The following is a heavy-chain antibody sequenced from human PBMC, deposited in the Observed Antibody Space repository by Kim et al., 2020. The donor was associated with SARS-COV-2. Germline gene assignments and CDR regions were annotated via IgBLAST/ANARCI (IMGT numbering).Heavy chain of an antibody. CDR3: ARSWGNWNSLENH. V-gene: IGHV1-18*01. CDR2: IIPYPGQT. J-gene: IGHJ1*01. Sequence: ASVKVSCTASGYTFSSYSISWVRQAPVQGLEWLGWIIPYPGQTNYAEKLQGRVTMTRQKSTNTAYMELRLLRFDDTAAYYCARSWGNWNSLENHWVQGTL. CDR1: GYTFSSYS. D-gene: IGHD1-7*01.